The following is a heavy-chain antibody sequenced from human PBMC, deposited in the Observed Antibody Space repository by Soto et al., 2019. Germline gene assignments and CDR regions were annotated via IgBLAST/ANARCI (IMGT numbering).Heavy chain of an antibody. CDR1: GYTFTRYG. V-gene: IGHV1-18*01. CDR3: AMVDVYVTPSPQDV. J-gene: IGHJ6*02. Sequence: QVQLVQSGAEVKNPGASVKVSCKASGYTFTRYGIGWARQAPGQGLEWMGWINTYNGNTNYAQNVQGRVTLTTDTSTSTAYMELRRLRSNDTAIYYCAMVDVYVTPSPQDVWGQRTTVIVSS. D-gene: IGHD3-16*01. CDR2: INTYNGNT.